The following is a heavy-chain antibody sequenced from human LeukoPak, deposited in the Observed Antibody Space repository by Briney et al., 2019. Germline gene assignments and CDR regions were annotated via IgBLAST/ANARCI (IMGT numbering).Heavy chain of an antibody. V-gene: IGHV3-73*01. D-gene: IGHD3-10*01. CDR1: GFTFSGSA. CDR2: IRSTANGYAT. Sequence: GGSLRLSCAASGFTFSGSALHWVRQASGKGLEWVGRIRSTANGYATAYAASVKGRFTISRDDSKNTAYLQMDSLKTEDTAVYYCTGNYYGPGSYADFDYWGQGTLVTVSS. CDR3: TGNYYGPGSYADFDY. J-gene: IGHJ4*02.